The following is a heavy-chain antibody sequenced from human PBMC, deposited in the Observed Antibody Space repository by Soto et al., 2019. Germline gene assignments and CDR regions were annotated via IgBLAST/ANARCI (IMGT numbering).Heavy chain of an antibody. Sequence: QITLKESGPTLVKPTQTLTLTCTFSGFSLTANGVGVGWIRQPPGKALEWLALIYWDDNKRYSPSLESRLTITKDTSKNQVVLTLTNMDPVDTGTYFCAHSSDFGSGSEYFDYWGQGTLVAVSS. V-gene: IGHV2-5*02. J-gene: IGHJ4*01. CDR3: AHSSDFGSGSEYFDY. CDR1: GFSLTANGVG. D-gene: IGHD3-10*01. CDR2: IYWDDNK.